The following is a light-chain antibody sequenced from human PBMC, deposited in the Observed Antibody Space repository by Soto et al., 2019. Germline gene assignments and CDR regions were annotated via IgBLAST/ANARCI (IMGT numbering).Light chain of an antibody. CDR2: EVS. V-gene: IGLV2-14*01. CDR1: SSDVGGYNY. CDR3: TPYTSSNTLV. J-gene: IGLJ1*01. Sequence: QSALTQPASVSGSPGQSITISCTGTSSDVGGYNYVSWYQQHPGKAPKLMIYEVSNRPSGVSNRFSGSKSGNTASLTISGLQAEAEADYSCTPYTSSNTLVFGTGTKLTVL.